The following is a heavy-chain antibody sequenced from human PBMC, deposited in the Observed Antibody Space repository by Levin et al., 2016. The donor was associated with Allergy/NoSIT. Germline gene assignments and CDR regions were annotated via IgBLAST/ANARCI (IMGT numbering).Heavy chain of an antibody. V-gene: IGHV4-31*02. CDR2: IYYSGST. D-gene: IGHD3-10*01. J-gene: IGHJ5*02. CDR3: ASSYDYYGGGWFDP. Sequence: RQAPGKGLEWIGYIYYSGSTYYNPSLKSRVTISVDTSKNQFSLKLSSVTAADTAVYYCASSYDYYGGGWFDPWGQGTLVTVSS.